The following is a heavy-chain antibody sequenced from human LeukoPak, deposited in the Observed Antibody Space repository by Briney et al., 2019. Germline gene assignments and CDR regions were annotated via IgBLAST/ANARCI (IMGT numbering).Heavy chain of an antibody. D-gene: IGHD3-22*01. CDR2: ISSSGSTI. CDR1: GFTFSSYE. CDR3: ASIINSPYDSSGYYLDYYYYYYMDV. J-gene: IGHJ6*03. V-gene: IGHV3-48*03. Sequence: PGGSLRLSCAASGFTFSSYEMNWVRQAPGKGLEWVSYISSSGSTIYYADSVKGRFTISRDNAKNSLYLQMNSLRAEDTAVYYCASIINSPYDSSGYYLDYYYYYYMDVWGKGTTVTVSS.